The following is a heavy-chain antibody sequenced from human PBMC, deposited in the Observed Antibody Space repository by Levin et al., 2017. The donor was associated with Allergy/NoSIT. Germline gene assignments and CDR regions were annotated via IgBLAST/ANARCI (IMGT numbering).Heavy chain of an antibody. Sequence: ASVKVSCKTSGYTFTGYYMSWVRQAPGQGLEWMGWINPKSGGTNYAQKFQGRVTMTTDTSISTAYMELGRLTSDDTAVYYGARDDIALADDDLDYWGQGTLVTVSS. V-gene: IGHV1-2*02. J-gene: IGHJ4*02. CDR1: GYTFTGYY. D-gene: IGHD6-19*01. CDR2: INPKSGGT. CDR3: ARDDIALADDDLDY.